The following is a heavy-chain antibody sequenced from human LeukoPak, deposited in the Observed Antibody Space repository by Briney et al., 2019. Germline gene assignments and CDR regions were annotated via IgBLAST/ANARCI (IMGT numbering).Heavy chain of an antibody. CDR2: INWNGGTA. Sequence: RPGGSLRLSCAASGFTFNDYGLSWVRQAPGKGLERVSGINWNGGTAGYADSVRGRFTISRDNAKNSLYLQMNSLRAEDTAFYYCARNFGGGDRSGPFYWGQGTLVTVSS. CDR3: ARNFGGGDRSGPFY. J-gene: IGHJ4*02. V-gene: IGHV3-20*04. CDR1: GFTFNDYG. D-gene: IGHD3-22*01.